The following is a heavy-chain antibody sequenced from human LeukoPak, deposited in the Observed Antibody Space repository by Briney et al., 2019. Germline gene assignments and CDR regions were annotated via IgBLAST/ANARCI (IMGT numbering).Heavy chain of an antibody. J-gene: IGHJ6*02. CDR2: ISYDGSNK. CDR1: GFTFSSYA. CDR3: ARGYCTGNSCPIYYCGMDV. D-gene: IGHD2-8*02. Sequence: GRSLRLSCAASGFTFSSYAMHWVRQAPGKGLEWVAVISYDGSNKYYADSVKGRFTISRDNSNLYLQMDSLRAEDTALYYCARGYCTGNSCPIYYCGMDVWGQGTTVIVSS. V-gene: IGHV3-30-3*01.